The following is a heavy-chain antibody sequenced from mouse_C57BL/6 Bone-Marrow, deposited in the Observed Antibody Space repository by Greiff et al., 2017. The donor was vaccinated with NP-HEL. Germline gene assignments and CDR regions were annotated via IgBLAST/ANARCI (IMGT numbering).Heavy chain of an antibody. CDR2: IDPEDGDT. Sequence: EVQLQQSGAELVRPGASVKLSCTASGFNIKDYYMHWVKQRPEQGLEWIGRIDPEDGDTEYAPKFQGKATMNAATSSNTSFLQLGSLESEDTAVYYYSYGSSSLGVWGTGTTVTVSS. J-gene: IGHJ1*03. CDR1: GFNIKDYY. CDR3: SYGSSSLGV. D-gene: IGHD1-1*01. V-gene: IGHV14-1*01.